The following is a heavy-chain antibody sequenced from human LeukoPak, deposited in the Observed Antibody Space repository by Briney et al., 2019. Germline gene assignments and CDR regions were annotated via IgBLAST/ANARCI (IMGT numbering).Heavy chain of an antibody. CDR2: IYYSGST. D-gene: IGHD3-10*01. J-gene: IGHJ5*02. Sequence: SETLSLTCTVSGGSISSGGYYWSWIRQHPGKGLEWIGYIYYSGSTYYNPSLKSRVTISVDTSKNQFSLKLSSVTAADTAVYYCARGRLMVRGVNNWFDPWGQGTLVTVSS. V-gene: IGHV4-31*03. CDR1: GGSISSGGYY. CDR3: ARGRLMVRGVNNWFDP.